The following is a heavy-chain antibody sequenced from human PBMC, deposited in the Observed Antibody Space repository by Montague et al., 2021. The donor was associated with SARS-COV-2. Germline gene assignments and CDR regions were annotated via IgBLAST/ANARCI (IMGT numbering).Heavy chain of an antibody. CDR3: ARDPPCCRHRGAFDI. CDR2: LYYSGAT. CDR1: GGSITGYY. Sequence: SDTLSLTRTVSGGSITGYYWSWLRQSPGKGLEWIAYLYYSGATNXNPSLRSRVTISTDTSKNQLSLRLNSVTAADTAVYYCARDPPCCRHRGAFDIWGKGTVVTVSS. V-gene: IGHV4-59*01. J-gene: IGHJ3*02. D-gene: IGHD1-14*01.